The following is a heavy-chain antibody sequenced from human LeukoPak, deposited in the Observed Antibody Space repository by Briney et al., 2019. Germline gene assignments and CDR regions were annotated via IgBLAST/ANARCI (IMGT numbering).Heavy chain of an antibody. V-gene: IGHV5-51*01. CDR3: ARRGGSSGWFDY. J-gene: IGHJ4*02. CDR1: RFHFTSYW. CDR2: IYPGDSDN. Sequence: GESLQISCYGSRFHFTSYWIGWARPMPRKGLEWMGIIYPGDSDNRYSPSFQGQVTISADKSISTAYLQWSSLKASETAMYYGARRGGSSGWFDYWGQGTLVTASS. D-gene: IGHD6-19*01.